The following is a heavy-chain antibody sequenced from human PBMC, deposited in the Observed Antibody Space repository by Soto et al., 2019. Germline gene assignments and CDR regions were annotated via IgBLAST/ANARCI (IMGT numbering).Heavy chain of an antibody. D-gene: IGHD4-17*01. CDR1: GFTFSSYS. J-gene: IGHJ6*02. Sequence: GGSLRLSCSASGFTFSSYSMNWVRHAPGKGLEWVSSMSGSSSYIYYADSVKGRFTTSRDNAKNSLYLQMNSLRAEDTAVYYCARKADYGYYYYYGMDVWGQGTTVTVSS. V-gene: IGHV3-21*01. CDR2: MSGSSSYI. CDR3: ARKADYGYYYYYGMDV.